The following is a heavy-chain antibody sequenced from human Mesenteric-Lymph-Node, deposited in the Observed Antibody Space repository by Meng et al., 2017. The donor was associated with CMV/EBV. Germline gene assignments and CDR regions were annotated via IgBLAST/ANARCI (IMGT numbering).Heavy chain of an antibody. Sequence: SETLSFTCAVYGGSFSGYYWSWIRQPPGKGLEWIGEINHSGSTNYNPSLKSRVTVSVDTSKNQFSLKLTSVTAADTAVYYCARDAYCSSATCYMFYFDYWGQGNVVTVSS. J-gene: IGHJ4*02. V-gene: IGHV4-34*01. D-gene: IGHD2-2*02. CDR3: ARDAYCSSATCYMFYFDY. CDR1: GGSFSGYY. CDR2: INHSGST.